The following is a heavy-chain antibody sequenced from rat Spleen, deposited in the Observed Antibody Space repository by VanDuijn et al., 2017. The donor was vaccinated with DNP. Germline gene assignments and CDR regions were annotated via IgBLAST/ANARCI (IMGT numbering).Heavy chain of an antibody. CDR1: GFTFSDYY. D-gene: IGHD4-3*01. V-gene: IGHV5-22*01. Sequence: EVQLLESGGGLVQPGRSLKLSCAASGFTFSDYYMAWVRQAPTKGLEWVAYITYDGGSTYYRDSVKGRFTISRDNAKSTLYLQMNSLRSEDMATYYCVRWNSGHFDYWGQGVMVTVSS. CDR3: VRWNSGHFDY. CDR2: ITYDGGST. J-gene: IGHJ2*01.